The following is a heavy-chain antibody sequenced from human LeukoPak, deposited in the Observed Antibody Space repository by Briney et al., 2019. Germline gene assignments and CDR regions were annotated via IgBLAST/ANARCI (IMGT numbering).Heavy chain of an antibody. D-gene: IGHD1-26*01. Sequence: GESLKISCKGSGFRFTNYWIGWVRQMPGKGLEWMGIIYPGDSDTRYSPSFQGQVTISADKSISTAYLQWSSLKASDTAMYYCARHLGYSGSYYRGAFDYWGQGTLVTVSS. J-gene: IGHJ4*02. CDR2: IYPGDSDT. CDR3: ARHLGYSGSYYRGAFDY. V-gene: IGHV5-51*01. CDR1: GFRFTNYW.